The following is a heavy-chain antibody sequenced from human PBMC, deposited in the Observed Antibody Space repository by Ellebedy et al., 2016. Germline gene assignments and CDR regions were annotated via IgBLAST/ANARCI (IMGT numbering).Heavy chain of an antibody. V-gene: IGHV5-51*01. D-gene: IGHD4-23*01. CDR1: GYSFTNNW. Sequence: GESLKISCKVSGYSFTNNWSGWVRQMPGKGLEWLGIINPRDSDTRYSPSFQGQVTISADRSINTAYLQWSRLQASDSALYYCARSGVGSNPYYYYGMDVWGQGTTVTVSS. CDR2: INPRDSDT. J-gene: IGHJ6*02. CDR3: ARSGVGSNPYYYYGMDV.